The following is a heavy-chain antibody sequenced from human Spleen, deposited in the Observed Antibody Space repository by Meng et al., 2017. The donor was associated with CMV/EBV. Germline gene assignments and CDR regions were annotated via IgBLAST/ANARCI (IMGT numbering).Heavy chain of an antibody. J-gene: IGHJ4*02. CDR2: MYHSRGS. CDR1: GGSVRSDY. CDR3: ARGTYADPPADY. Sequence: SETLSLTCTVSGGSVRSDYWSWIRQPPGKGLEWIGYMYHSRGSNYNPSLESRVTISGDTSKNQFSLKLSSVTAADTAVYYCARGTYADPPADYWGQGALVTVSS. V-gene: IGHV4-59*02. D-gene: IGHD1-7*01.